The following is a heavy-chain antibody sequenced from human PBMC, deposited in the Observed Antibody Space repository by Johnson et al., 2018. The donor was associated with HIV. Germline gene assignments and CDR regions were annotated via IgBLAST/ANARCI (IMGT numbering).Heavy chain of an antibody. CDR3: ARGRISVQGVDLRGGGFDV. V-gene: IGHV3-30-3*01. D-gene: IGHD3-3*01. Sequence: VQLVESGGGVVQPGTSMRLSCAASGLNFSDYSMHWVRQAPGKGLEWMAIISFDGSSKYYADSVKGRFTISRDNSNNTLYLQMNNLRLEDTAVYLCARGRISVQGVDLRGGGFDVWGQGTKVTVSS. CDR1: GLNFSDYS. CDR2: ISFDGSSK. J-gene: IGHJ3*01.